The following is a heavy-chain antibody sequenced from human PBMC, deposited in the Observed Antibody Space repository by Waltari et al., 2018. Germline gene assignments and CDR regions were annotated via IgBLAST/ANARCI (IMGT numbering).Heavy chain of an antibody. CDR1: GYTLTSYG. J-gene: IGHJ4*02. D-gene: IGHD4-17*01. CDR3: ARGRPTVTTHLDY. V-gene: IGHV1-69*05. CDR2: IIPIFGTA. Sequence: QVQLVQSGAEVKKPGASVKVPCKASGYTLTSYGISWVRQAPGKGLEWMGGIIPIFGTANYAQKFQGRVTITTDESTSTAYMELSSLRSEDTAVYYCARGRPTVTTHLDYWGQGTLVTVSS.